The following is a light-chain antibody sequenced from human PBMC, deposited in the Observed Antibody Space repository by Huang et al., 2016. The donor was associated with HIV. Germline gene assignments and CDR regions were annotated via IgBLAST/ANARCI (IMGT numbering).Light chain of an antibody. CDR1: QSISTY. CDR3: QQSYSALSS. Sequence: IQMTQSPTSLSASVGDRVSIACRASQSISTYLNWYQQKPGKAPKLLISSASALHSGVPSRFSGSGSGTDFTLTIRGLQHDDLATYYCQQSYSALSSFGPGTRL. J-gene: IGKJ5*01. V-gene: IGKV1-39*01. CDR2: SAS.